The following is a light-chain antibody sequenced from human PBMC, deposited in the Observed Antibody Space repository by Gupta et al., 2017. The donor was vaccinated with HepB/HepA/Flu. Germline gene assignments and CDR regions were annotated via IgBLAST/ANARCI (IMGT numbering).Light chain of an antibody. CDR2: WAS. CDR1: QSVLHSSNNKNY. V-gene: IGKV4-1*01. J-gene: IGKJ1*01. CDR3: QQYYSTPWT. Sequence: DIVMTQSPDSLAVSLGERATINCKSSQSVLHSSNNKNYLAWYQQKPGQPPKLLIYWASTRESGVPDRFSGSGSGTDFTLTISSLQAEDVAVYYCQQYYSTPWTFGQGTKLEIK.